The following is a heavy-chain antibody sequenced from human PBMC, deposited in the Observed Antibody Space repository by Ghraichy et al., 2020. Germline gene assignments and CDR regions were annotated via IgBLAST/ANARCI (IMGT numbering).Heavy chain of an antibody. J-gene: IGHJ4*02. Sequence: LSLTCAASGFSFSTYGMNWVRQAPGKGLEWVSYISPSSATIYYADSVKGRFTVSRDNAKNSLYLQMSSLTDEDTAVYYCTRGLVHFDYWGQGTLVTVSS. CDR2: ISPSSATI. CDR1: GFSFSTYG. V-gene: IGHV3-48*02. D-gene: IGHD6-19*01. CDR3: TRGLVHFDY.